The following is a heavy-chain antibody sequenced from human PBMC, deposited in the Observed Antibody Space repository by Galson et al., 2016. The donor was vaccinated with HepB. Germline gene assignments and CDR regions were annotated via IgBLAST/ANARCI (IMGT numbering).Heavy chain of an antibody. CDR3: ATLAVGHGGTGS. D-gene: IGHD3-16*01. CDR1: GGSISSGGYY. J-gene: IGHJ5*02. V-gene: IGHV4-31*03. CDR2: IYYSGST. Sequence: TLSLTCTVSGGSISSGGYYWTWIRQHPGKGLEWIGYIYYSGSTSYNSSLTSRVIISVDTSKNQFSLTLTSVTAADTAVYFCATLAVGHGGTGSWGQGTLVTVSS.